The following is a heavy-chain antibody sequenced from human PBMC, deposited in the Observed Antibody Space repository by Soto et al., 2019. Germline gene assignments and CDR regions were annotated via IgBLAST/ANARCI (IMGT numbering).Heavy chain of an antibody. V-gene: IGHV3-23*01. D-gene: IGHD3-3*01. CDR3: AKHSYYDFWPGHYYYLDF. CDR2: VSGTGTRT. J-gene: IGHJ4*02. CDR1: GFTFSSYT. Sequence: GGSLRLSCAASGFTFSSYTMSWVRQAPGKGLEWVSGVSGTGTRTYYADSVKGRFTISRDNSESTLSLQMNSLRAEDTAVYYCAKHSYYDFWPGHYYYLDFWGQGTLVTVSS.